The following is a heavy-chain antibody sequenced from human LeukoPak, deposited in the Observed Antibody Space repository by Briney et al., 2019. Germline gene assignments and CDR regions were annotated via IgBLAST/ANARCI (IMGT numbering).Heavy chain of an antibody. J-gene: IGHJ1*01. V-gene: IGHV1-69*05. CDR3: ARGGYCSSTSCRPPYFQH. CDR2: IIPIFGTA. D-gene: IGHD2-2*01. CDR1: GGTFSSYA. Sequence: SVKVSCKASGGTFSSYAISWVRQAPGQGLEWMGGIIPIFGTANYAQKFQGRVTITTDESTSTAYMELSSLRSEDTAVYYCARGGYCSSTSCRPPYFQHWGQGTLVTVSS.